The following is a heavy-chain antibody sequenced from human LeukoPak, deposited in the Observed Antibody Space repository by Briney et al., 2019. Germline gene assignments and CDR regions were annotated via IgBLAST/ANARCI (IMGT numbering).Heavy chain of an antibody. CDR3: ARDQESLIPVLRYFDWLIGYFDY. Sequence: GGSLRLSCAASGFTFSSYEMNWVRQAPGKGLEWVSYISSSGSTIYYADSVKGRFTISRDNAKNSLYLQMNSLRAEDTAVYYCARDQESLIPVLRYFDWLIGYFDYWGQGTLVTVSS. J-gene: IGHJ4*02. V-gene: IGHV3-48*03. CDR2: ISSSGSTI. D-gene: IGHD3-9*01. CDR1: GFTFSSYE.